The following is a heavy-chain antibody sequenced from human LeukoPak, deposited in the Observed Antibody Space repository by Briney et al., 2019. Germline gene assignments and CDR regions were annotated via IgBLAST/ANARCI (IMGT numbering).Heavy chain of an antibody. J-gene: IGHJ4*02. CDR3: ATQRGSYLWGTDFDY. V-gene: IGHV1-2*02. CDR1: GYTFTGYY. Sequence: ASVKVSCKASGYTFTGYYMHWVRQAPGQGLEWMGWINPNSGDTKYAQKFQGRVTMTRDTSNSTAYMELSRLTSDDTAVYYCATQRGSYLWGTDFDYWGQGTLVTVSS. D-gene: IGHD3-16*01. CDR2: INPNSGDT.